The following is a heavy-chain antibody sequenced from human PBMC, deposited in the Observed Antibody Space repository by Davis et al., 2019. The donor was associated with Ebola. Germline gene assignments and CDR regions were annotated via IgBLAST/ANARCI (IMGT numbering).Heavy chain of an antibody. CDR2: ISGSGGGT. CDR3: ATQEDN. Sequence: PGGSLRLSCEASGLIFKNFYMSWVRQAPGKGLEWVSVISGSGGGTDYADSVKGRFTISRDNSKNSLYLQMNSLRPEDTAVYYCATQEDNWGQGTLVTDSS. V-gene: IGHV3-23*01. CDR1: GLIFKNFY. J-gene: IGHJ4*02.